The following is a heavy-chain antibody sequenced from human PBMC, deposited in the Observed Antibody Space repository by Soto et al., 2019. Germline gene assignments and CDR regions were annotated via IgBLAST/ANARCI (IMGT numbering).Heavy chain of an antibody. CDR2: IYWDDEK. J-gene: IGHJ4*02. D-gene: IGHD4-17*01. CDR3: AHGSYGDYAWEH. V-gene: IGHV2-5*02. Sequence: SGPTLVKPTQTLTLTCTFSGFSLSTRGVGVSWIRQPPGKALEWLALIYWDDEKLYSPSLKSRLTITKDTSKNQVVLNLTNMDPVDTATYYCAHGSYGDYAWEHWGQGTLVTVSS. CDR1: GFSLSTRGVG.